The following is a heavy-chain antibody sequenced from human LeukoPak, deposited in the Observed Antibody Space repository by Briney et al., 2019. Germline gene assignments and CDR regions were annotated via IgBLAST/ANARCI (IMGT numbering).Heavy chain of an antibody. CDR1: GGSISSSSYY. Sequence: SETLSLTCTVSGGSISSSSYYWSWIRQPAGKGLEWIGRIYTSGSTNYNPSLKSRVTISVDTSKNQFSLKLSSVTAADTAVYYCTGNYYGSGSYADFDYWGQGTLVTVSS. D-gene: IGHD3-10*01. CDR2: IYTSGST. V-gene: IGHV4-61*02. CDR3: TGNYYGSGSYADFDY. J-gene: IGHJ4*02.